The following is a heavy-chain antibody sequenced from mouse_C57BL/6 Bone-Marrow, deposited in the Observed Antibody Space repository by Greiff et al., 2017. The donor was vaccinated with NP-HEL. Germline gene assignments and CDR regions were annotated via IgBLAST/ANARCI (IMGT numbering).Heavy chain of an antibody. CDR2: INPSTGGT. D-gene: IGHD2-4*01. J-gene: IGHJ2*01. CDR3: ARDDYDPYFDY. Sequence: LVESGPELVKPGASVKISCKASGYSFTGYYMNWVKQSPEKSLEWIGEINPSTGGTTYNQKFKAKATLTVDKSSSTAYMQLKSLTSEDSAVYYCARDDYDPYFDYWGQGTTLTVSS. CDR1: GYSFTGYY. V-gene: IGHV1-42*01.